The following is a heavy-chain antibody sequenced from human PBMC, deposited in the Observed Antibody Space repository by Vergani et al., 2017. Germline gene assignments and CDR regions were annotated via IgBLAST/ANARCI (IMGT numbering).Heavy chain of an antibody. CDR2: IYYSGST. V-gene: IGHV4-31*03. J-gene: IGHJ5*02. CDR3: AGRKGSTTTHVPWFDA. Sequence: QVQLQESGPGLVKPSQTLSLTCTVSGGSISSGGYYWSWIRQHPGKGLEWIGYIYYSGSTYYNPSLKSRVTISVDTSKNQFSLKLSSVTAADTAVYYCAGRKGSTTTHVPWFDAWGQGTLVTVSS. D-gene: IGHD6-13*01. CDR1: GGSISSGGYY.